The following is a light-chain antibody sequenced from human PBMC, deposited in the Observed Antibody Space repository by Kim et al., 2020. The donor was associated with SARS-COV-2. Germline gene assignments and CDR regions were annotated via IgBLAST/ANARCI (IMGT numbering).Light chain of an antibody. Sequence: EIVLTQSPGTLSLSPGERATLSCRASQSVSSSYLAWYQQKPGQAPRLLIYGASSRATGIPDRFSGSGSGTDFTLTISRLEPEDFAVCYCQQFGSSPWTFGQGTNVDIK. CDR2: GAS. V-gene: IGKV3-20*01. J-gene: IGKJ1*01. CDR3: QQFGSSPWT. CDR1: QSVSSSY.